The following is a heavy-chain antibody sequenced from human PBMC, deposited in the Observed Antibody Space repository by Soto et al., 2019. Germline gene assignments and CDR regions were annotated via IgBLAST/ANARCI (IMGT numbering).Heavy chain of an antibody. CDR2: IYKSATT. Sequence: SETLSHTCPVSGDSISTVDYFWAGIRQPPGQALEYIGYIYKSATTYYNPSFESRVAISLDTSKSQFSINVTSVTAADTAVYFCARGRYCLTGRCFPNWFDSWGQGTLVTVSS. CDR3: ARGRYCLTGRCFPNWFDS. J-gene: IGHJ5*01. D-gene: IGHD2-15*01. V-gene: IGHV4-30-4*01. CDR1: GDSISTVDYF.